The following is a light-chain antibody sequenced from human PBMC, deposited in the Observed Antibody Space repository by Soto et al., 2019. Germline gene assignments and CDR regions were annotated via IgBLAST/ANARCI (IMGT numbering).Light chain of an antibody. CDR3: QQLHGYPIT. CDR1: QGIDTS. J-gene: IGKJ5*01. CDR2: APS. V-gene: IGKV1-9*01. Sequence: ILLTQSPSSLSASVGDRVTITCRASQGIDTSLARYQQKPGKAPKLLIYAPSNFQSGVPSRFSGSGSGTHFTLTISSLQPEDFATYYCQQLHGYPITFGQGTRLEIK.